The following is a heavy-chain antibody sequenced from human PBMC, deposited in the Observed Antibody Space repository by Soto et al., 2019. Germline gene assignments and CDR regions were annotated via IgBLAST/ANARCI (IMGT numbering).Heavy chain of an antibody. J-gene: IGHJ3*02. CDR3: ARHQTSLLWFGEITPADAFDI. CDR1: GGSISSYY. Sequence: SETLSLTCTVSGGSISSYYWSWIRQPPGKGLECIGYIYYSGSTNYNPSLKSRVTISVDTSKNQFSLKLSSVTAADTAVYYCARHQTSLLWFGEITPADAFDIWCQGTMVTVSS. V-gene: IGHV4-59*08. CDR2: IYYSGST. D-gene: IGHD3-10*01.